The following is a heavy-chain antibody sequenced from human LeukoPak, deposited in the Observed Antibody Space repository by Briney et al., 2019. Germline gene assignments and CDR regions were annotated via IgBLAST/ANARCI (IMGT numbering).Heavy chain of an antibody. D-gene: IGHD2-15*01. V-gene: IGHV1-58*01. CDR2: IVVGSGNT. CDR3: ARELSPVVKYSFDS. Sequence: ASVKVSCKASGFTFTSSAVQWVRQARGQRLEWIGWIVVGSGNTNYAQKFQERVTITRDMSTSTVYMELSSLRAEDTAVYSCARELSPVVKYSFDSWGQGTQVTVSS. J-gene: IGHJ4*02. CDR1: GFTFTSSA.